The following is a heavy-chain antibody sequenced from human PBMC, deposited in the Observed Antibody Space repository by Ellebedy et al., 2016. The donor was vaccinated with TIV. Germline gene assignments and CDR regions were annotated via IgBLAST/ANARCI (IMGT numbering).Heavy chain of an antibody. V-gene: IGHV1-8*01. CDR1: RYTFTSYD. CDR2: MNPNSGNT. D-gene: IGHD3-10*01. CDR3: ARGNRFTMVRGVIMRWSWFDP. J-gene: IGHJ5*02. Sequence: ASVKVSXKASRYTFTSYDINWVRQATGQGLEWMGWMNPNSGNTGYAQKFQGRVTMTRNTSISTAYMELSSLRSEDTAVYYCARGNRFTMVRGVIMRWSWFDPWGQGTLVTVSS.